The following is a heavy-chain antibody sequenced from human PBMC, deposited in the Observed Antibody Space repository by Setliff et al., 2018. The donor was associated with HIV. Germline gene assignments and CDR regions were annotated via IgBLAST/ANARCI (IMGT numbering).Heavy chain of an antibody. Sequence: SETLSLTCAVYGGSFSGYYWSWIRQPPGKGLEWIGEINHSGSTNYNPSLKSRVTISVDTSKNQFTLKLSSVTAADTAVYYCARNPAIPFYDSSGYYYRYYYYYMDVWGKGTTVTVSS. CDR3: ARNPAIPFYDSSGYYYRYYYYYMDV. D-gene: IGHD3-22*01. CDR2: INHSGST. V-gene: IGHV4-34*01. CDR1: GGSFSGYY. J-gene: IGHJ6*03.